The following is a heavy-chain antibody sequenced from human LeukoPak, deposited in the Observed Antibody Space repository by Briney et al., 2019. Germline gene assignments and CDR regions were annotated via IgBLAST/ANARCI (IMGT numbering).Heavy chain of an antibody. D-gene: IGHD2-8*01. CDR2: IIPMFDAP. Sequence: ASVKVSCKASGGSFSSFVLSWVRQAPGQGLEWTGVIIPMFDAPKYAQKFQGRVTINADDSTTTAYVELNSLKSEDTAVYFCATSFGVWGQGSLVTVSS. CDR3: ATSFGV. CDR1: GGSFSSFV. V-gene: IGHV1-69*01. J-gene: IGHJ4*02.